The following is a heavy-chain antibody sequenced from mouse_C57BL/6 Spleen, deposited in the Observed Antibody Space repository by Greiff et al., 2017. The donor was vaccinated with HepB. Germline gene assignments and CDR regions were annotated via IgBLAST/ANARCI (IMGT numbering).Heavy chain of an antibody. V-gene: IGHV1-82*01. CDR2: IYPGDGDT. J-gene: IGHJ4*01. CDR1: GYAFSSSW. CDR3: ARFYDGYYNYYAMDY. D-gene: IGHD2-3*01. Sequence: QVQLQQSGPELVKPGASVKISCKASGYAFSSSWMNWVKQRPGKGLEWIGRIYPGDGDTNYNGKFKGKATLTADKSSSTAYMQLSSLTSEDSAVYFCARFYDGYYNYYAMDYWGQGTSVTVSS.